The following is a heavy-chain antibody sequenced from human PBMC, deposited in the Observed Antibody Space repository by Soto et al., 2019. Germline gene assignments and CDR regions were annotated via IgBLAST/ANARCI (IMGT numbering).Heavy chain of an antibody. Sequence: VQLVESGGGVVQPGRSLRLSCAASGFTFSDYAMHWVRQAPGKGLEWVAVVSHDGRNTHYADSVKGRFTISRDSSKNTVVLEMTSPRAEDTAVYYCAKGGRQWLVTSDFNYWGQGALVTVSS. J-gene: IGHJ4*02. CDR3: AKGGRQWLVTSDFNY. V-gene: IGHV3-30*18. CDR1: GFTFSDYA. CDR2: VSHDGRNT. D-gene: IGHD6-19*01.